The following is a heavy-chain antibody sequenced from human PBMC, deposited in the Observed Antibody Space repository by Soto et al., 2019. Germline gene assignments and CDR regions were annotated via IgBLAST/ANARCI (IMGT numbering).Heavy chain of an antibody. Sequence: SSVKVSCKVSGYTLTELSMHWVRQAPGKGLEWMGGFDPEDGETIYAQKFQGRVTMTEDTSTDTAYMELSSLRSEDTAVYYCATASYYYDSSGYAWGQGTLVTVSS. CDR2: FDPEDGET. D-gene: IGHD3-22*01. V-gene: IGHV1-24*01. J-gene: IGHJ5*02. CDR1: GYTLTELS. CDR3: ATASYYYDSSGYA.